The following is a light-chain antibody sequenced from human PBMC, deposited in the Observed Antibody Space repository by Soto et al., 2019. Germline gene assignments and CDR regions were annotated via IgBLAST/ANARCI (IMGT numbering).Light chain of an antibody. CDR3: QQYATFPFT. CDR2: GAS. Sequence: IVLTQSPVTLSLSPGEGATLSCRASQSVSGSYLAWYQQKPGQAPRLLIYGASSRATGIPDRFSGSGSGTDLTLSISRLAPEDFAVYYCQQYATFPFTFFPGTKVDIK. V-gene: IGKV3-20*01. J-gene: IGKJ3*01. CDR1: QSVSGSY.